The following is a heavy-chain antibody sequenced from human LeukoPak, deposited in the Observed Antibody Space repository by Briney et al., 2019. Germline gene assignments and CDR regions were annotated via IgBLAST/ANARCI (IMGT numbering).Heavy chain of an antibody. CDR2: IIPIFGTA. Sequence: SVKVSCKASGGTFSSYAISWVRQAPGQGLEWMGGIIPIFGTADYAQKFQGRVTITADESTSTAYMELSSLRSEDTAVYYCARRGGIAAAGVFDYWGQGTLVTVSS. D-gene: IGHD6-13*01. J-gene: IGHJ4*02. CDR3: ARRGGIAAAGVFDY. V-gene: IGHV1-69*13. CDR1: GGTFSSYA.